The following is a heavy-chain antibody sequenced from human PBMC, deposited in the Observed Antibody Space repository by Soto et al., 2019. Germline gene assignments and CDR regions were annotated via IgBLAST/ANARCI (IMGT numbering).Heavy chain of an antibody. D-gene: IGHD5-12*01. V-gene: IGHV4-4*07. CDR3: AREGSYSAYNFAHGIQLWSFDF. CDR2: IFSSGST. CDR1: GDSISSYC. J-gene: IGHJ4*02. Sequence: SETLSLTCTVSGDSISSYCWSWIRQPAGKGLEWIGRIFSSGSTSFNPSLDSRVAMSVDTSKNHFSLNLSSVTAADMAVYYCAREGSYSAYNFAHGIQLWSFDFWGQGALVTVSS.